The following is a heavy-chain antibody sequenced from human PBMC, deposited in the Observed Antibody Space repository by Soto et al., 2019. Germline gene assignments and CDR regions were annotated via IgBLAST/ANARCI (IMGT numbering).Heavy chain of an antibody. CDR3: ARVMKGYCSGGSCYGINYYYYYMDV. CDR1: GYTFTSYG. Sequence: GASVKVSCKASGYTFTSYGISWVRQAPGQGLEWMGGISAYNGNTNYAQKLQGRVTMTTDTSTSTAYMELRSLRSDDTAVYYCARVMKGYCSGGSCYGINYYYYYMDVWGKGPTVTVSS. D-gene: IGHD2-15*01. V-gene: IGHV1-18*01. J-gene: IGHJ6*03. CDR2: ISAYNGNT.